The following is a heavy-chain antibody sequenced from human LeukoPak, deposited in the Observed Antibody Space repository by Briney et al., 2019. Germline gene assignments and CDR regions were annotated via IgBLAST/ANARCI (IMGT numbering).Heavy chain of an antibody. Sequence: GASVKVSCKASGYTFTSYGISWVRQAPGQGLEWMGWISAYNGNTNHAQKLQGRVTMTTDTSTSTAYMELRSLRSDDTVVYYCARGLLVRGGENYYGMDVWGQGTTVTVSS. CDR2: ISAYNGNT. CDR1: GYTFTSYG. CDR3: ARGLLVRGGENYYGMDV. J-gene: IGHJ6*02. V-gene: IGHV1-18*01. D-gene: IGHD3-10*01.